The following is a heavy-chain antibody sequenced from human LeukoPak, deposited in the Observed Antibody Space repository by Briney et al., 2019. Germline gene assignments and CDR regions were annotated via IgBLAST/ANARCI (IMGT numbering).Heavy chain of an antibody. CDR1: GYSFTNYD. Sequence: ASVNVSCKASGYSFTNYDINWVRQATGQGVEGMGWKNPKSGDTGYSQKFQGRVCITRDTAINTAYMELRSLGSDDTAVYYCARAGRGSRSSWFDPWGQGTLVIVSS. CDR3: ARAGRGSRSSWFDP. J-gene: IGHJ5*02. CDR2: KNPKSGDT. V-gene: IGHV1-8*02. D-gene: IGHD3-10*01.